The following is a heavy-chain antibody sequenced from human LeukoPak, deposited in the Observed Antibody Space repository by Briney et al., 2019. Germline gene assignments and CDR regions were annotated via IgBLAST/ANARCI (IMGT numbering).Heavy chain of an antibody. V-gene: IGHV1-69*13. CDR3: AGTELLYDSSGSYNWFDP. CDR2: IIPIFGTA. J-gene: IGHJ5*02. D-gene: IGHD3-22*01. CDR1: GGTFSSYA. Sequence: ASVKVSCKASGGTFSSYAISWVRQAPGQGLEWMGGIIPIFGTANYAQKFQGRVTITADESTGTAYMELSSLRSEDTAVYYCAGTELLYDSSGSYNWFDPWGQGTLVTVSS.